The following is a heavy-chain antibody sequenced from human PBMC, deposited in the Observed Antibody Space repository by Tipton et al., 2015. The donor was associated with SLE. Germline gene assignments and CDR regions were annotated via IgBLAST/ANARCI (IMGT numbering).Heavy chain of an antibody. D-gene: IGHD6-19*01. J-gene: IGHJ2*01. CDR2: INHSGST. CDR1: GGSFSGYF. Sequence: TLSLTCAVYGGSFSGYFWSWIRQPPGKGLEWIGEINHSGSTNYNPSLKSRATISVDTSKNQFSLKLSSVTAADTAVYYCARRTVGYFDLWGRGTLVTVSS. CDR3: ARRTVGYFDL. V-gene: IGHV4-34*01.